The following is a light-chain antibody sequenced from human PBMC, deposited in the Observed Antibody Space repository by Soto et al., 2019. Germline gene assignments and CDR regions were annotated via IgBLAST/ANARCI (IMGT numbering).Light chain of an antibody. CDR3: SSYTSSSTKV. CDR2: DVS. J-gene: IGLJ3*02. CDR1: SSDVGGYNY. V-gene: IGLV2-14*01. Sequence: QSALTQPASVSGSPGQSITISCTGTSSDVGGYNYVSWYQQHPGKAPKLMIYDVSNRPSGVSNRFSGSKSGNTASLTISGLQADDEADYYCSSYTSSSTKVFGGGTKVTVL.